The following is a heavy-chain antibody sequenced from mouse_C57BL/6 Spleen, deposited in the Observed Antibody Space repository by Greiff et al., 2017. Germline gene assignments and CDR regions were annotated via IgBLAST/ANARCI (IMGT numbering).Heavy chain of an antibody. D-gene: IGHD2-4*01. V-gene: IGHV5-9-1*02. CDR1: GFTFSSYA. J-gene: IGHJ1*03. Sequence: EVQLVESGAGLVKPGGSLKLSCAASGFTFSSYAMSWVRQTPEKRLEWVAYISSGGDYIYYADTVKGRFIISRDNARNTLYLQMSSLKSEDTAMYYCTRAHYDYGEGWYFDVWGTGTTVTVSS. CDR3: TRAHYDYGEGWYFDV. CDR2: ISSGGDYI.